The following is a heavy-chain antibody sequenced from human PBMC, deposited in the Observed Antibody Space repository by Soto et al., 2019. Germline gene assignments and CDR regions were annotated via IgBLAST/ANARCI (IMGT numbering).Heavy chain of an antibody. V-gene: IGHV4-34*01. CDR3: ARGNQYYYGSGSYYNNWFDP. CDR2: INHSGST. J-gene: IGHJ5*02. Sequence: SETLSLTCAVYGGSFSGYYWSWIRQPPGKGLEWIGEINHSGSTNYNPSLKSRVTISVDTSKDQFSLKLSSVTAADTAVYYCARGNQYYYGSGSYYNNWFDPWGQGTLVTVSS. D-gene: IGHD3-10*01. CDR1: GGSFSGYY.